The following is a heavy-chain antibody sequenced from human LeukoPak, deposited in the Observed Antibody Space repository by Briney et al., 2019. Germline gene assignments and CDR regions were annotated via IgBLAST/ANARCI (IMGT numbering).Heavy chain of an antibody. V-gene: IGHV1-2*02. CDR1: GYTFTGYY. CDR2: INPNNGGT. CDR3: ASGPSLGTTHPYFDY. Sequence: ASVKVSCKASGYTFTGYYMHWLRQAPGQGLEWMGWINPNNGGTNYAQRFQGRVTMTRDTSISTAYMELSRLRFYDTAVYYCASGPSLGTTHPYFDYWGQGTLVTVSS. D-gene: IGHD2-15*01. J-gene: IGHJ4*02.